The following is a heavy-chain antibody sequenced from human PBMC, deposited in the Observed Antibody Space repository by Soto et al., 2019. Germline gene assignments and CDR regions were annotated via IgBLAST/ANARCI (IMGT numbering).Heavy chain of an antibody. Sequence: QVQLVQSGAEVKKPGSSVKVSCKASGGTFSSYAISWVRQAPGQGLEWMGGIIPIFGTANYAQKFQGRVTITADESTRTAYMELSSLRSEDTAVYYCARALDYQLLSWFDPWGQGTLVTVSS. J-gene: IGHJ5*02. V-gene: IGHV1-69*01. CDR2: IIPIFGTA. CDR3: ARALDYQLLSWFDP. CDR1: GGTFSSYA. D-gene: IGHD2-2*01.